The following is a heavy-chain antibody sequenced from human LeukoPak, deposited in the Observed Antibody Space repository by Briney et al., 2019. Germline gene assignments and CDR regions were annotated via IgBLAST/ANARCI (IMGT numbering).Heavy chain of an antibody. J-gene: IGHJ5*02. CDR1: GGSFSGYY. CDR2: INHSGST. Sequence: SETLSLTCAVYGGSFSGYYWSWIRQPPGKGLEWIGEINHSGSTNYNPSLKSRVTISVDTSKNQFSLKLSSVTAADTAVYYCARVPSSGGITMVRGVNNNWFDPWGQGTLVTVSS. CDR3: ARVPSSGGITMVRGVNNNWFDP. D-gene: IGHD3-10*01. V-gene: IGHV4-34*01.